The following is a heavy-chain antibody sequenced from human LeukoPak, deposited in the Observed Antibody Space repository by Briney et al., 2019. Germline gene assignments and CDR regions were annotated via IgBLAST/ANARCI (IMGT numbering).Heavy chain of an antibody. CDR2: FDPEDGET. V-gene: IGHV1-24*01. Sequence: ASVRVSCSVSGYTLTALAIHWVRQAPGKGLEWMGGFDPEDGETIYAQKFQGRVTMTEDTSTDTAYMELSSLRSEDTAVYYCATNEGATLFDYWGQGTLVTVSS. CDR3: ATNEGATLFDY. CDR1: GYTLTALA. J-gene: IGHJ4*02. D-gene: IGHD1-26*01.